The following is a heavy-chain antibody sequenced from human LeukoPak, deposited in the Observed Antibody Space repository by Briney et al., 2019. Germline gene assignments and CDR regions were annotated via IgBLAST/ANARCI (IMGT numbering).Heavy chain of an antibody. CDR2: ISGSGGST. Sequence: GGSLRLSCAASGFTFSSCAMSWVRQAPGKGLEWVSAISGSGGSTYYADSVKGRFTISRDNSKNTLYLQMNSLRAEDTAVYYCARAITVPWNYDFWSGYYVASVYYYYYMDVWGKGTTVTVSS. V-gene: IGHV3-23*01. CDR3: ARAITVPWNYDFWSGYYVASVYYYYYMDV. J-gene: IGHJ6*03. CDR1: GFTFSSCA. D-gene: IGHD3-3*01.